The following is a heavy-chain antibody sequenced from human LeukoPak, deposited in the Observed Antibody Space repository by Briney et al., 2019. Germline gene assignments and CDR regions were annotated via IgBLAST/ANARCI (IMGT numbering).Heavy chain of an antibody. CDR1: GGSFSGYY. CDR2: INDSGRT. CDR3: ARAELTVGGAFDI. Sequence: SETLSLSCAVYGGSFSGYYWTWIRQSPGKGLEWIGEINDSGRTSYKPSLRSRVIISVDTSKNQFSLKLSSVTAADTAVYYCARAELTVGGAFDIWGQGTMVTVSS. D-gene: IGHD1-14*01. J-gene: IGHJ3*02. V-gene: IGHV4-34*01.